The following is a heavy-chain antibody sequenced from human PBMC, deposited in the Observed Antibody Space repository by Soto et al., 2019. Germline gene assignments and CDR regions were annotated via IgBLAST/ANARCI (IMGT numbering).Heavy chain of an antibody. CDR1: GFTFNNYG. Sequence: QVQLVESGGGVVQPGGSLRLSCAASGFTFNNYGMHWVRQAPGKGLEWVAVIWNDGSGYYYANSAKGRFTISRDKAKNPLYRQMSSLRGAATAVYFCARRQISPPTRGAVAARGGMDAWGQGTTVTVSS. V-gene: IGHV3-33*01. CDR3: ARRQISPPTRGAVAARGGMDA. CDR2: IWNDGSGY. D-gene: IGHD6-13*01. J-gene: IGHJ6*02.